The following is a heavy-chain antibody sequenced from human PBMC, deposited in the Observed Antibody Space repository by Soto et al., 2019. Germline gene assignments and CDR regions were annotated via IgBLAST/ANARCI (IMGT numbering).Heavy chain of an antibody. CDR1: GFLFNTYA. CDR2: MSHDGSKT. J-gene: IGHJ6*02. D-gene: IGHD3-9*01. Sequence: GGSLRLSYTTSGFLFNTYAMHWVRQAPGKGLEWVAVMSHDGSKTNYADSVKGRFTISRDNSKNTLYLQMNSLTTEDTAVYYCARPGSGYDVLTGQYFYYFHAMDVWGQGTTVTVSS. V-gene: IGHV3-30-3*01. CDR3: ARPGSGYDVLTGQYFYYFHAMDV.